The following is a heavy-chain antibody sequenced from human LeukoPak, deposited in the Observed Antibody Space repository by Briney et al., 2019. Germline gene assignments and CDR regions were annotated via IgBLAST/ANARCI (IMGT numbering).Heavy chain of an antibody. CDR3: ARGHYALDA. V-gene: IGHV3-11*01. CDR2: ISKSGDTI. Sequence: GGSLRLSCAASGFTFSSYWMSWIRQAPGKGLEWVSYISKSGDTIYYADSLKGRFSISRDNAKNSLYLQMNSLRAEDTAVYYCARGHYALDAWGQGTTVTVSS. CDR1: GFTFSSYW. J-gene: IGHJ6*02.